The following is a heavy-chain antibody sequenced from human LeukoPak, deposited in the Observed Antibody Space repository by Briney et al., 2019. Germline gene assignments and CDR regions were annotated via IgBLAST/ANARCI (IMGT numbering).Heavy chain of an antibody. Sequence: SETLSLTCTVSGGSIITYYWSWIRQPAGKGLEWIGRIYSSGRTNYHPSLESRVTMSVDTSKNQFSLNLTSVTAADTAVYYCARAYGDLYFVYWGQGTLVTVSS. CDR2: IYSSGRT. CDR1: GGSIITYY. V-gene: IGHV4-4*07. J-gene: IGHJ4*02. D-gene: IGHD4-17*01. CDR3: ARAYGDLYFVY.